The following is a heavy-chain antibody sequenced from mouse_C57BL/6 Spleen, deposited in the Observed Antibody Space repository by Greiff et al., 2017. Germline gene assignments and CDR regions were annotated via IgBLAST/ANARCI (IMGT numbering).Heavy chain of an antibody. CDR1: GFTFSNYW. CDR2: IRLKSDNYAT. V-gene: IGHV6-3*01. J-gene: IGHJ1*03. D-gene: IGHD1-1*01. CDR3: TGGYGSRWYFDV. Sequence: EVKLEESGGGLVQPGGSMKLSCVASGFTFSNYWMNWVRQSPEKGLEWVAQIRLKSDNYATHYAESVKGRFTISRDDSKSSVYLQMNNLRAEDTGIYYGTGGYGSRWYFDVWGTGTTVTVSS.